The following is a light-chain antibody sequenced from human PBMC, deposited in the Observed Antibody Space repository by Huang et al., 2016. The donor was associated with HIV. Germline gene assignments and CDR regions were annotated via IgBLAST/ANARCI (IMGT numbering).Light chain of an antibody. CDR3: QQYNNWPWFT. CDR1: QSVKTN. Sequence: EIVMTQSPATLSVSPGERATLSCRASQSVKTNLACDQQKPGQAPRVLSYGASTRATGIPVRCSGSGSGAQFTLTITSLQSEDFAVYYCQQYNNWPWFTFGQGTKLEIK. CDR2: GAS. J-gene: IGKJ2*01. V-gene: IGKV3-15*01.